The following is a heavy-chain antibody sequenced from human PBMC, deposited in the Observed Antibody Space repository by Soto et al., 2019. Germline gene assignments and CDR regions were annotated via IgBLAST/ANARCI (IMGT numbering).Heavy chain of an antibody. CDR1: GFTFDDYA. V-gene: IGHV3-9*01. J-gene: IGHJ4*02. Sequence: DVQLVESGGGLVQPGRSLRLSCAASGFTFDDYAMHWVRQAPGKGLEWVSGISWNSGNIGYADSVKGRFTISRDNAKNSLYLRLNSLRDEDTALYYCAKGLDYGTKGGIDYWGQGTLVTVSS. CDR2: ISWNSGNI. CDR3: AKGLDYGTKGGIDY. D-gene: IGHD4-17*01.